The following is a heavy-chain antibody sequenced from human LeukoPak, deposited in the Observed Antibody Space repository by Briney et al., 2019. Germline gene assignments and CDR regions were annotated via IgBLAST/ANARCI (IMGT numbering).Heavy chain of an antibody. CDR2: IYHSGST. CDR3: ARARDYYDSSGRRDAFDI. CDR1: GGSISSGAYY. D-gene: IGHD3-22*01. Sequence: PSETLSLTCTVSGGSISSGAYYWSWIRQHPGKGLEWIGYIYHSGSTYYNPPLKSRLTISVEMSKNQLSLKLSSVTAADTAVYYCARARDYYDSSGRRDAFDIWGRGTMVTVSS. V-gene: IGHV4-31*03. J-gene: IGHJ3*02.